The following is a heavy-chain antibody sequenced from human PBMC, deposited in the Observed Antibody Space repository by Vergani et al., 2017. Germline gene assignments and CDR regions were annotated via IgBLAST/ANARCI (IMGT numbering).Heavy chain of an antibody. V-gene: IGHV2-5*04. CDR3: VYRKTECGTTGCFYPFYYYYYMDV. CDR2: IYWNDDQ. J-gene: IGHJ6*03. D-gene: IGHD1-7*01. CDR1: GFSLNTRGVS. Sequence: QITLKESGPTLVKPTQTLTLTCTFSGFSLNTRGVSVAWIRQPPGKALDWLALIYWNDDQHYSPSLNNSVTITKDTPKNQVVLTMTNMDYVDTGTYYCVYRKTECGTTGCFYPFYYYYYMDVWGKGTTVTVSS.